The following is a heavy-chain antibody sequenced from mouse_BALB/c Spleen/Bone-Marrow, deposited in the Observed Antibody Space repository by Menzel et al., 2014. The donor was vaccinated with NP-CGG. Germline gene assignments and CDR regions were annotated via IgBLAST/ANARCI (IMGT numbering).Heavy chain of an antibody. Sequence: EVQRVESGGGLVQPGGSLKLSCTASGFDFSRYWMSWVRQAPGKGLQWIGEINPESSTINYTPSLKDKFIISRDNAKNTLYLQMYKVRSEDTALYYCARLTYYGLSDYWGQGTTLTVSS. D-gene: IGHD1-2*01. CDR2: INPESSTI. J-gene: IGHJ2*01. CDR1: GFDFSRYW. V-gene: IGHV4-1*02. CDR3: ARLTYYGLSDY.